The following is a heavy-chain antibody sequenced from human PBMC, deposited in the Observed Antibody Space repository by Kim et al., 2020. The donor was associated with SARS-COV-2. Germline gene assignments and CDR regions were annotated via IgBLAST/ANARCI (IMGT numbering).Heavy chain of an antibody. D-gene: IGHD5-18*01. CDR2: IYYSGST. Sequence: SETLSLTCTVSGGPISSYYWSWIRQPPGKGLEWIGYIYYSGSTNYNPSLKSRVTISVDTSKNQFSLKLSSVTAADTAVYYCARHISGYSYGYYYYYGMDVWGQGTTVTVSS. CDR1: GGPISSYY. V-gene: IGHV4-59*08. CDR3: ARHISGYSYGYYYYYGMDV. J-gene: IGHJ6*02.